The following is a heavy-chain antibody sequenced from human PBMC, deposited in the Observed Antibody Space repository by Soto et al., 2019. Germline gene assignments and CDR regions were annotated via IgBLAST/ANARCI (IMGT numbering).Heavy chain of an antibody. CDR2: IKQDGSEK. CDR1: GFTFSSYW. Sequence: EVQLVESGGGLVQPGGSLRLSCAASGFTFSSYWMSWVRQAPGKGLEWVANIKQDGSEKYYVDSVKGRFTISRDNAKNSLYLRMKGLSAEATAVYYCARDVLANGTDYYYYFGMDVWGQGTTVTVSS. D-gene: IGHD1-26*01. CDR3: ARDVLANGTDYYYYFGMDV. J-gene: IGHJ6*02. V-gene: IGHV3-7*01.